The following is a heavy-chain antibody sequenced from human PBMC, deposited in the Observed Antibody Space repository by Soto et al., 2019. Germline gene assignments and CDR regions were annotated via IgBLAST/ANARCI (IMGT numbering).Heavy chain of an antibody. CDR2: INAGNGHT. Sequence: ASVEVSCKAPGFTFTVYHKQGVRQAPGQRLEWMGWINAGNGHTKYSQKCQGRVTITRNTSANTAYRGLRSLRSEDTAVYYCARDQLMDVWGQGTTVTVSS. J-gene: IGHJ6*02. CDR3: ARDQLMDV. V-gene: IGHV1-3*01. D-gene: IGHD2-2*01. CDR1: GFTFTVYH.